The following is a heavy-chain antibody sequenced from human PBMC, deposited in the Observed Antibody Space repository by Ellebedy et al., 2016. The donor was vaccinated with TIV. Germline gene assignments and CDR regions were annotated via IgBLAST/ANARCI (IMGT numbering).Heavy chain of an antibody. Sequence: GGSLRLSXAASGFTFSSYSMNWVRQAPGKGLEWVSSISSSSSYIYYADSVKGRFTISRDNAKNSLYLQMNSLRAEDTAVYYCARDGFYSSGWNDYWGQGTLVTVSS. CDR3: ARDGFYSSGWNDY. V-gene: IGHV3-21*01. CDR2: ISSSSSYI. D-gene: IGHD6-19*01. J-gene: IGHJ4*02. CDR1: GFTFSSYS.